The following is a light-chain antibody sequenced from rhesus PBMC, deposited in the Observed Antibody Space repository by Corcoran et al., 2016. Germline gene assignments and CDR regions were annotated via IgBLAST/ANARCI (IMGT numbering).Light chain of an antibody. J-gene: IGKJ2*01. Sequence: DIQMTQSPSSLSASAGDTVTITCQASQGISSWLAWYQKKPGKAPKLRIYKASSLQSGVPSRSSGSGSGTGFTLPFSNLQPEDFTTYYCLQYSSSPYNFGQGTKVAIK. V-gene: IGKV1-22*01. CDR2: KAS. CDR3: LQYSSSPYN. CDR1: QGISSW.